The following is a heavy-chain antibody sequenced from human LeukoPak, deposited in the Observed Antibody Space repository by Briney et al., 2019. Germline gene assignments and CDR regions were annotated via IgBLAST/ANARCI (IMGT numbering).Heavy chain of an antibody. D-gene: IGHD3-22*01. CDR1: GGTFSSYA. CDR2: IIPILGIA. V-gene: IGHV1-69*04. CDR3: ARGQYYYDSSGYYPSNLDY. J-gene: IGHJ4*02. Sequence: SVKVSCKASGGTFSSYAICWVRQAPGQGLEWMGRIIPILGIANYAQKFQGRVTITADKSTSTAYMELSSLRSEDTAVYYCARGQYYYDSSGYYPSNLDYWGQGTLVTVSS.